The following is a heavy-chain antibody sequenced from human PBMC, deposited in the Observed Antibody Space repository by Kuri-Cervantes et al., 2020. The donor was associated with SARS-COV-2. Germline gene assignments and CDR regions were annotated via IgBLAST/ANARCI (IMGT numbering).Heavy chain of an antibody. V-gene: IGHV3-52*01. CDR3: ARPEMVRGVDY. Sequence: GESLKISCAASGFTFSRYWMHWVCQAPEKGLEWVADIKCDGSEKYYVDSVKGRLTISRDNAKNSLYVQVNSLRAEDTAVYYCARPEMVRGVDYWGQGTLVTVSS. CDR1: GFTFSRYW. D-gene: IGHD5-24*01. CDR2: IKCDGSEK. J-gene: IGHJ4*02.